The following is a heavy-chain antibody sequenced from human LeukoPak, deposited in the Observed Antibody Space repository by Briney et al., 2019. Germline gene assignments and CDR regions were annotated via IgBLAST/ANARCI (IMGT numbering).Heavy chain of an antibody. V-gene: IGHV3-66*02. CDR1: GFTVSSNY. CDR3: ARDLGSRAGADD. D-gene: IGHD1-26*01. CDR2: IYSGGST. Sequence: GGSMRLSCAASGFTVSSNYMSWVRPAPGNGLEWVSVIYSGGSTYYADSVKGRFTIPRDNSKNTLYLQMNSLRAEDTAVYYCARDLGSRAGADDWGQGTLVTVSS. J-gene: IGHJ4*02.